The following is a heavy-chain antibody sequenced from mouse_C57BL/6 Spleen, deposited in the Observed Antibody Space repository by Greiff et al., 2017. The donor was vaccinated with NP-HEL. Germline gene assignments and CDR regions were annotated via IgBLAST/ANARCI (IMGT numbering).Heavy chain of an antibody. Sequence: VQLQQSGAELVRPGASVTLSCKASGYTFTDYEMHWVKQTPVHGLEWIGAIDPETGGTAYNQKFKGKAILTADKSSSTAYMELRSLTSEDSAVYYCTRYPYDGYYAYWGQGTLVTVSA. CDR1: GYTFTDYE. CDR3: TRYPYDGYYAY. J-gene: IGHJ3*01. CDR2: IDPETGGT. D-gene: IGHD2-3*01. V-gene: IGHV1-15*01.